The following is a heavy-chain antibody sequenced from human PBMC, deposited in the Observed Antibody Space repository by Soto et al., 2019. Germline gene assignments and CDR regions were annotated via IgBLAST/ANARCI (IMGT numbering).Heavy chain of an antibody. V-gene: IGHV3-23*01. J-gene: IGHJ4*02. CDR2: ISGPGGST. CDR1: GFTFSTYP. CDR3: VKRPLNFSGSYFDY. Sequence: EVQLLDSGGGLVQPGGSLRLSCAASGFTFSTYPMSWVRQAPGKGLEWVSDISGPGGSTYYADSVRGRFTISRDNSKNTVYLQMNSLRDEDTAVYYCVKRPLNFSGSYFDYWGLGTLVTVSS. D-gene: IGHD1-26*01.